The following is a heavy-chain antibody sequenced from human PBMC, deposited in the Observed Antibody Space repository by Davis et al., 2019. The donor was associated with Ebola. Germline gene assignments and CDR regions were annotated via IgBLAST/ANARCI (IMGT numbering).Heavy chain of an antibody. D-gene: IGHD4-17*01. Sequence: SVKVSCKASGGTFSSYAISWVRQAPGQGLEWMGGIIPIFGTANYAQKFQGRVTITADESTSTAYMELSSLRSEDTAVYYCARVTVTDYYYYYGMDVWGQGITVTVSS. CDR1: GGTFSSYA. J-gene: IGHJ6*02. CDR2: IIPIFGTA. CDR3: ARVTVTDYYYYYGMDV. V-gene: IGHV1-69*13.